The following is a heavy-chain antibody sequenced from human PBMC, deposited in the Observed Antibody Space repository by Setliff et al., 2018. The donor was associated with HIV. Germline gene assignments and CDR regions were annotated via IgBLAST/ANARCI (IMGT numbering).Heavy chain of an antibody. V-gene: IGHV3-21*01. CDR3: ASGGFGGVIPTNPYYYYYMDV. D-gene: IGHD3-16*02. CDR2: ISSSSSYI. Sequence: GESLTIFCAASGFTFSNYILNWVRQAPGKGLEWVSSISSSSSYIYYADSVKGRFTISRDNAKNSLYLQMNSLRAEDTAVYYCASGGFGGVIPTNPYYYYYMDVWGKGTTVTVSS. J-gene: IGHJ6*03. CDR1: GFTFSNYI.